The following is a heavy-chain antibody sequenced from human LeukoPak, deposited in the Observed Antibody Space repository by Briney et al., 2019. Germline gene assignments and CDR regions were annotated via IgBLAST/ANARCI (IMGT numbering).Heavy chain of an antibody. Sequence: GGSLRLSCAASGFTFSSYAMSWVRQAPGKGLEWVSAISGSGGSTYYADSVKGRFTISRDNSKNTLYLQMNSLRAEDTAVYYCAKVHGADIVVVVATYPNYYFDYWGQGTLVTVSS. V-gene: IGHV3-23*01. CDR1: GFTFSSYA. CDR3: AKVHGADIVVVVATYPNYYFDY. D-gene: IGHD2-15*01. CDR2: ISGSGGST. J-gene: IGHJ4*02.